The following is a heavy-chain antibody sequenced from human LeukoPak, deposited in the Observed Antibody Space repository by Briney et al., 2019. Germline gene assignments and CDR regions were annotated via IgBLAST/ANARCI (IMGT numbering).Heavy chain of an antibody. Sequence: ASVKVSCKTCGYTFTAYYMRWVRQAPGQGVEWMGWIYPNSGGTKYAKKFQGRVTMTWDTSISTAYMELSRLRPDDTAVYFCARGGYDISVYYPFDYWGQGTLVTV. V-gene: IGHV1-2*02. J-gene: IGHJ4*02. CDR1: GYTFTAYY. CDR2: IYPNSGGT. D-gene: IGHD3-22*01. CDR3: ARGGYDISVYYPFDY.